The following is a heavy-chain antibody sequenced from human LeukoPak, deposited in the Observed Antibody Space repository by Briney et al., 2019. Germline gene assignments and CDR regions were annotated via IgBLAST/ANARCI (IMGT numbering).Heavy chain of an antibody. V-gene: IGHV4-59*01. Sequence: SETLSLTCAVYGGSFGGYYWTWIRQPPGKGLEWIGYIYYSGSTNYSPSLKSRVTISVDTSKNQFSLKLSSVTAADTAVYYCARLYGNYQNYFDYWGQGTLVTVSS. CDR2: IYYSGST. J-gene: IGHJ4*02. CDR3: ARLYGNYQNYFDY. CDR1: GGSFGGYY. D-gene: IGHD1-7*01.